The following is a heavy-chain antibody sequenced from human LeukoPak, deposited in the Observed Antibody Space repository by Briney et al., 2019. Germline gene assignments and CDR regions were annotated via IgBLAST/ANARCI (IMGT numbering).Heavy chain of an antibody. V-gene: IGHV1-3*01. Sequence: ASVMVSCTASGYTFTSYAMHWVRQAPGQRLEWMGWINAGNGNTKYSQKFQGRVTITRDTSASTAYMELSSLRSEDTAVYYCARVPQWLVQRYFDYWGQGTLVTVSS. CDR3: ARVPQWLVQRYFDY. CDR2: INAGNGNT. D-gene: IGHD6-19*01. J-gene: IGHJ4*02. CDR1: GYTFTSYA.